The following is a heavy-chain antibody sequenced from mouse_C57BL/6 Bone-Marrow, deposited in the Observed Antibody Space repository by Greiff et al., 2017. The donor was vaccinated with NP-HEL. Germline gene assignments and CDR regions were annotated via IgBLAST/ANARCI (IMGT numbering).Heavy chain of an antibody. J-gene: IGHJ3*01. Sequence: EVKLVESGGGLVQPGGSLKLSCAASGFTFSDYYMYWVRQTPEKRLEWVAYISNGGGSTYYPDTVKGRFTISRDNAKNTLYLQMSRLKSEDTAMYYCARSTTVERFAYWGQGTLVTVSA. D-gene: IGHD1-1*01. CDR2: ISNGGGST. V-gene: IGHV5-12*01. CDR1: GFTFSDYY. CDR3: ARSTTVERFAY.